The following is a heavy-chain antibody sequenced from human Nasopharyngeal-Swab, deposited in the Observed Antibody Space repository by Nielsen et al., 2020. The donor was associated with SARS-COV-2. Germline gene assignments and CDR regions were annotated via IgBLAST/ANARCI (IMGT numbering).Heavy chain of an antibody. Sequence: VKVSCKVSGYTLTELSMHWVRQAPGKGLEWMGGFDPKDGETIYAQKFQGRVTMTEDTSTDTAYMELSSLRSEDTAVYYCATGPVRGVISWFDPWGQGTLVTVSS. D-gene: IGHD3-10*01. V-gene: IGHV1-24*01. J-gene: IGHJ5*02. CDR2: FDPKDGET. CDR3: ATGPVRGVISWFDP. CDR1: GYTLTELS.